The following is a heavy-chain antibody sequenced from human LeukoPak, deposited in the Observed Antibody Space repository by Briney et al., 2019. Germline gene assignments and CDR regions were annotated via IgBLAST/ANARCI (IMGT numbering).Heavy chain of an antibody. J-gene: IGHJ3*02. CDR1: GGTFSSYA. V-gene: IGHV1-69*04. D-gene: IGHD5-18*01. CDR3: ARDQGGGLHSYGYAGDAFDI. CDR2: IIPILGIA. Sequence: SVKVSCKASGGTFSSYAISWVRQAPGQGLEWMGRIIPILGIANYARKFQGRVTITADKSTSTAYMELSSLRSEDTAVYYCARDQGGGLHSYGYAGDAFDIWGQGTMVTVSS.